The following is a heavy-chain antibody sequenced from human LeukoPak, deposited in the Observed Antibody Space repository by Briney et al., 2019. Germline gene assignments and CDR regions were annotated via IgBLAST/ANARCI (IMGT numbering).Heavy chain of an antibody. D-gene: IGHD2-2*01. CDR1: GYTFSNFG. J-gene: IGHJ4*02. CDR3: ARDGTSTDDY. V-gene: IGHV1-18*01. Sequence: ASVRVSCKTSGYTFSNFGINWVRQAPGQGLEWMAWISGNNDNPNYGQKFQGRFTVTTDSSTSTAYMERRNLRSDDTAVYYCARDGTSTDDYWGQGTLVTVSS. CDR2: ISGNNDNP.